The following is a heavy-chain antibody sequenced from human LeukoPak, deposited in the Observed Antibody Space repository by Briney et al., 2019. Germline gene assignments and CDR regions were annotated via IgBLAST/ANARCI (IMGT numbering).Heavy chain of an antibody. CDR1: GFTFSSYW. CDR2: IKQDGSEK. Sequence: GGSLRLSCAASGFTFSSYWMSWVRQAPGKGLEWVANIKQDGSEKYYVDSVKGRFTISRDNAKNSLYLQMNSLRAEDTAVYYCAREAVADYYYMDVWGKGTTVTISS. J-gene: IGHJ6*03. CDR3: AREAVADYYYMDV. V-gene: IGHV3-7*01. D-gene: IGHD6-19*01.